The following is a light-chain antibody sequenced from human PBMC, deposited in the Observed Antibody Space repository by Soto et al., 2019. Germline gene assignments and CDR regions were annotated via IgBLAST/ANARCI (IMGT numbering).Light chain of an antibody. CDR1: QSLSNN. V-gene: IGKV3-15*01. CDR2: GAS. J-gene: IGKJ1*01. CDR3: QQYDNWPQT. Sequence: EILWTQSPGTLSLSPGERATVSCRASQSLSNNLAWYQQKPGQAPRLLIYGASTRATGIPARFSGRGSGTEFTLTISSLQSVDFAVYYCQQYDNWPQTFGQGTKVDIK.